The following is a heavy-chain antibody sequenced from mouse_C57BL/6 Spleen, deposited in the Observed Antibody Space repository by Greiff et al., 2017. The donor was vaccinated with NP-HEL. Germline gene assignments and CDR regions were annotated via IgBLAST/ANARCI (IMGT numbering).Heavy chain of an antibody. CDR1: GYTFTSYW. CDR2: IDPSDSYT. D-gene: IGHD2-5*01. Sequence: QVQLQQPGAELVKPGASVKLSCKASGYTFTSYWMQWVKQRPGQGLEWIGEIDPSDSYTNYNQKFKGKATLTVDTSSSTAYMQLSSLTSEDSAVYYCARGGYSNYVHFDYWGQGTTLTVSS. CDR3: ARGGYSNYVHFDY. V-gene: IGHV1-50*01. J-gene: IGHJ2*01.